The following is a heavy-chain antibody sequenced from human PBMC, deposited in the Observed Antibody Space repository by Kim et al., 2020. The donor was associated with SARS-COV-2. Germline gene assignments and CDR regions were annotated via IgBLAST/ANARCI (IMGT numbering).Heavy chain of an antibody. Sequence: GGSLRLSCAASGFTFSSYDMHWVRQATGKGLEWVSAIGTAGDTYYPGSVKGRFTISRENAKNSLYLQMNSLRAGDTAVYYCARGGPYYGSGSYDAFDIWGQGTMVTVSS. V-gene: IGHV3-13*04. J-gene: IGHJ3*02. CDR3: ARGGPYYGSGSYDAFDI. D-gene: IGHD3-10*01. CDR1: GFTFSSYD. CDR2: IGTAGDT.